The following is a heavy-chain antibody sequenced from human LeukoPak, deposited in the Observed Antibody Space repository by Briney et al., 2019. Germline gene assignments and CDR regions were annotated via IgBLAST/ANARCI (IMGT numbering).Heavy chain of an antibody. CDR2: ISSSGSTI. D-gene: IGHD5-18*01. CDR3: ARRDTAMTYYSFDY. CDR1: GFTFSSYE. Sequence: GGSLRLSCAASGFTFSSYEMNWVRQAPGKGLEWVSYISSSGSTIYYADSVKGRFTISRDNAKNSLYLQMNSLRAEDTAVYYCARRDTAMTYYSFDYWGQGTLVTVSS. J-gene: IGHJ4*02. V-gene: IGHV3-48*03.